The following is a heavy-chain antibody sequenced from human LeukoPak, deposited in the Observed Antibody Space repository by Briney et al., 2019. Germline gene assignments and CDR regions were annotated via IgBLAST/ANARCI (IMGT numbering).Heavy chain of an antibody. V-gene: IGHV1-18*01. CDR3: VRNNPPHWANEY. Sequence: ASGTVSLTSSDYTFTNFGVYWVRQPPGQGLEWMGWISVYNGNTNYAQKVQDRLTMTTDASKGTIYMELGSLRADDRAVYYCVRNNPPHWANEYWGQGTLVTVSS. D-gene: IGHD7-27*01. CDR1: DYTFTNFG. CDR2: ISVYNGNT. J-gene: IGHJ4*02.